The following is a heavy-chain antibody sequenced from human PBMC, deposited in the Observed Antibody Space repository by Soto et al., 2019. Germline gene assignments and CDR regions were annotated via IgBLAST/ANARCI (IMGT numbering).Heavy chain of an antibody. CDR3: ARSTIAPRLFMFPFDY. J-gene: IGHJ4*02. Sequence: PSETLSLTCTVSCDSITSSGYYCGWISQSPGTGLECIASIYYDVNTYYNPSLKSRVTISLDTSKNQFSLRLTSVTAADTAVYYCARSTIAPRLFMFPFDYWGQGTLVTVSS. V-gene: IGHV4-39*01. CDR2: IYYDVNT. D-gene: IGHD6-6*01. CDR1: CDSITSSGYY.